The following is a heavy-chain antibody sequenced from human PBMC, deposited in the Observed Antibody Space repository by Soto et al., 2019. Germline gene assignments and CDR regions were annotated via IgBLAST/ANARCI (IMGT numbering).Heavy chain of an antibody. J-gene: IGHJ4*02. CDR2: ISGSGGST. Sequence: GGSLRLSCAASGFTFSSYAMSWVRQAPGKGLEWVSAISGSGGSTYYADSVKGRFTIPRDNSKNTLYLQMNSLRAEDTAVYYCAKKSKRLPLYYWGQGTLVTVSS. D-gene: IGHD2-21*01. CDR3: AKKSKRLPLYY. V-gene: IGHV3-23*01. CDR1: GFTFSSYA.